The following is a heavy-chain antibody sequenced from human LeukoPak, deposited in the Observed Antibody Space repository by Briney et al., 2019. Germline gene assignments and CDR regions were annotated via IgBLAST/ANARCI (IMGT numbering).Heavy chain of an antibody. Sequence: PGGSLRLSCAASGFTFSSYAMSWVRQAPGKGLEWISAISGSGGSTYYADSVKGRLTISRDNSKNTLYLQMNSLRAEDTAVYYCAKGPNLGATLNYWGQGTLVTVSS. CDR3: AKGPNLGATLNY. V-gene: IGHV3-23*01. J-gene: IGHJ4*02. D-gene: IGHD1-26*01. CDR1: GFTFSSYA. CDR2: ISGSGGST.